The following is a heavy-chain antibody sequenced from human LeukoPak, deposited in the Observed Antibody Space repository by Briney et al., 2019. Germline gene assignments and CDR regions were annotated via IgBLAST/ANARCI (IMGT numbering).Heavy chain of an antibody. CDR2: IYYSGST. J-gene: IGHJ4*02. D-gene: IGHD3-22*01. CDR3: ARDPWDSSGYYLWFDY. Sequence: SETLSLTCTVSGGSISSSSYYWGWIRQPPGKGLEWIGSIYYSGSTYHNPSLKSRVTISVDTSKNQFSLKLSSVTAADTVVYYCARDPWDSSGYYLWFDYWGQGTLVTVSS. CDR1: GGSISSSSYY. V-gene: IGHV4-39*07.